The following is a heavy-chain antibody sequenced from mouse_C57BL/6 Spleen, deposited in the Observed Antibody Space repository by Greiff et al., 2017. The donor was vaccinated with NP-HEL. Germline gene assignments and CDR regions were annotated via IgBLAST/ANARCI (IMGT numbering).Heavy chain of an antibody. J-gene: IGHJ3*01. D-gene: IGHD4-1*01. CDR3: LRHDWDEAY. Sequence: EVKLVESGGGLVQPKGSLKLSCAASGFSFNTYAMNWVRQAPGKGLEWVARIRSKSNNYATYYADSVKDRFTISRDDSESMLYLQMNNLKTEDTAMYYCLRHDWDEAYWGQGTLVTVSA. V-gene: IGHV10-1*01. CDR1: GFSFNTYA. CDR2: IRSKSNNYAT.